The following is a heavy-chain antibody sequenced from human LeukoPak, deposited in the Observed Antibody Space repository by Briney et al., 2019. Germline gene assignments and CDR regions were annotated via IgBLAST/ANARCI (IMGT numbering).Heavy chain of an antibody. Sequence: GASVKVSCKASGYTFTGYYMDWVRQAPGQGPEWMGWINPNSGGTNYAQRFQGRVTMTRDTSISTAYMELSRVRSDDTAVYYCARDRGDYYDSSGYYGFYWGQGTLVTVSS. J-gene: IGHJ4*02. CDR3: ARDRGDYYDSSGYYGFY. CDR2: INPNSGGT. CDR1: GYTFTGYY. V-gene: IGHV1-2*02. D-gene: IGHD3-22*01.